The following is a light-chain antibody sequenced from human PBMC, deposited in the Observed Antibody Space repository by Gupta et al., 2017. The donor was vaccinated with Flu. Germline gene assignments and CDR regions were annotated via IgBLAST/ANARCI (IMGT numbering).Light chain of an antibody. CDR3: QQYFNSPWA. CDR1: QSVSNNY. CDR2: GAS. Sequence: EIVLTQSPGTLSLSAGERATLSCRASQSVSNNYLAWYQQKHGQAPRLLIFGASNRATDVPDRFSGSGSGTDFTLTISRLEPEDFAVYYCQQYFNSPWAFGQGTQVEIK. V-gene: IGKV3-20*01. J-gene: IGKJ1*01.